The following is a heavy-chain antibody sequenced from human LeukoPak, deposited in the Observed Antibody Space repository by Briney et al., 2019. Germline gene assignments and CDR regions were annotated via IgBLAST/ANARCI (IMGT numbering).Heavy chain of an antibody. D-gene: IGHD5-24*01. V-gene: IGHV1-46*01. J-gene: IGHJ3*02. CDR2: INPSGGST. CDR1: GYTFTGYY. CDR3: AREALEMATNDAFDI. Sequence: ASVKVSCKASGYTFTGYYMHWVRQAPGQGLEWMGIINPSGGSTSYAQKFQGRVTMTRDTSTSTVYMELSSLRSEDTAVYYCAREALEMATNDAFDIWGQGTMVTVSS.